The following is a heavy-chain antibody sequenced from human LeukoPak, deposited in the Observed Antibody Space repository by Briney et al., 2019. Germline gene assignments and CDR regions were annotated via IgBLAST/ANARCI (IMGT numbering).Heavy chain of an antibody. CDR1: GSSISSYY. D-gene: IGHD3-16*02. CDR2: IYYSGST. J-gene: IGHJ5*02. V-gene: IGHV4-59*01. CDR3: ARGERWDYVWGSYPQPWFDP. Sequence: SETLSLTCTVSGSSISSYYWSWIRQPPGKGLEWVGYIYYSGSTNYNPSLKSRVTISVDTSKNQFSLKLSSVTAADTAVYYCARGERWDYVWGSYPQPWFDPWGQGTLVTVSS.